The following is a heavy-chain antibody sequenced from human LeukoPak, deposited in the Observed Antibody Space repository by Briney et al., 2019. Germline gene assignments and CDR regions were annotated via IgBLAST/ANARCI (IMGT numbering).Heavy chain of an antibody. J-gene: IGHJ5*02. Sequence: PGGALRVSCAAPGFTFSSYWMSWVRQAPRKGVEGVANIKQDGSEKYYVDSVKGRFTISRAHAKNSLYLQMNSLRAEDTAVYYCARAPHAGWFDPWGQGTLVTVSS. CDR3: ARAPHAGWFDP. CDR2: IKQDGSEK. V-gene: IGHV3-7*01. CDR1: GFTFSSYW.